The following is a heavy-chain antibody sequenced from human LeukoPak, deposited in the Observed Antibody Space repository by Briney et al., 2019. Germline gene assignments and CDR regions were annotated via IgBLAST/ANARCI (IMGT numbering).Heavy chain of an antibody. V-gene: IGHV5-51*01. Sequence: GEYLKTSCKAYGNRFTSYLDAWGRQKPGKGLEWMGIIFPGDSDPRYSPSFEGQVNISVARSTATANLHWKSLRPSDTAIYYCARLPLHSQNYFDPWGQGTLVTVSP. D-gene: IGHD1-7*01. CDR2: IFPGDSDP. CDR1: GNRFTSYL. CDR3: ARLPLHSQNYFDP. J-gene: IGHJ5*02.